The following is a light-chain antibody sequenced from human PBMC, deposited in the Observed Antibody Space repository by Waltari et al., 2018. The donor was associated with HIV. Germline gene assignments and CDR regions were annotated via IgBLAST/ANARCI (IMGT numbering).Light chain of an antibody. CDR2: EDN. CDR1: SGSIASNY. CDR3: QSYDSSYWL. J-gene: IGLJ3*02. V-gene: IGLV6-57*01. Sequence: NFMLTQPHSVSESPGKTVTISCTRSSGSIASNYVQWYQQRPGRNPTSVIYEDNQRSSGLPDRFSGSLDSSSTTAFLTSSGLKTEHDADCYRQSYDSSYWLFGGGTKLAVL.